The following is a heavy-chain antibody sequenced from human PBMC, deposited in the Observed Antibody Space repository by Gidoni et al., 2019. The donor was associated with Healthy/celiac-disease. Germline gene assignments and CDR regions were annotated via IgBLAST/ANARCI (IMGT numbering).Heavy chain of an antibody. D-gene: IGHD3-16*01. CDR1: GYTFTSYY. CDR2: INPSGGST. V-gene: IGHV1-46*01. J-gene: IGHJ6*02. CDR3: ARRGRWDGMDV. Sequence: QVQLVQSGAEVKKPGGSVKVSCKASGYTFTSYYMHWVRQAPGQGLEWMGIINPSGGSTSYAQKFQGRVTMTRDTSTSTVYMELSSLRSEDTAVYYCARRGRWDGMDVWGQGTTVTVSS.